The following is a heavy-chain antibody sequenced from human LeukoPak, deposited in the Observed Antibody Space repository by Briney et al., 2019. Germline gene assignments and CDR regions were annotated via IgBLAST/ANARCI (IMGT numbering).Heavy chain of an antibody. D-gene: IGHD2-15*01. CDR1: GYTFTSYG. V-gene: IGHV1-18*01. J-gene: IGHJ5*02. CDR3: ARDLLNPYCSGGSCIGWFDP. CDR2: ISAYNGNT. Sequence: GASVKVSCKASGYTFTSYGISWVRQAPGQGLEWMGWISAYNGNTNYAQKLQCRVTMTTDTSTSTAYMELRSLRSDDTAVYYCARDLLNPYCSGGSCIGWFDPWGQGTLVTVSS.